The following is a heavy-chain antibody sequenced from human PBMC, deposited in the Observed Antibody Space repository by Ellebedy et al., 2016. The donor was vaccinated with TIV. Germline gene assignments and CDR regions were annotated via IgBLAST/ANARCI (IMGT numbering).Heavy chain of an antibody. J-gene: IGHJ4*02. V-gene: IGHV4-39*07. CDR1: NGSISNSDYY. D-gene: IGHD4-11*01. Sequence: MPSETLSLTCTVSNGSISNSDYYWGCIRQSPGKGLEWIGSIYYSGSTYYNPSLRSRVTISGDTSKNQFSLKLRSVTAADTAVYYCARDFTVASYFDYWGQGNLVTVSS. CDR3: ARDFTVASYFDY. CDR2: IYYSGST.